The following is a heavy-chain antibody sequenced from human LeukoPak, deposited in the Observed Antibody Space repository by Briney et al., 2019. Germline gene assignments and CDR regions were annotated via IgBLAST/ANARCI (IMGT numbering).Heavy chain of an antibody. CDR2: IYYSGST. J-gene: IGHJ4*02. Sequence: PSQTLSLPCTLSGGSISRGDYHWSWIRQPPGKGLEWIGYIYYSGSTYYNPSLKSRVTISVDTSKNQFSLKLSSVTAADTAVYYCARVSGDYDANYFDYWGQGTLVTVSS. CDR3: ARVSGDYDANYFDY. CDR1: GGSISRGDYH. V-gene: IGHV4-30-4*08. D-gene: IGHD4-17*01.